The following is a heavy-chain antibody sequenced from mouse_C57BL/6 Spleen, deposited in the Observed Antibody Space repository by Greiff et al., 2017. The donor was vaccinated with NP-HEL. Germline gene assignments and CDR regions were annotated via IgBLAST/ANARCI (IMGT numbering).Heavy chain of an antibody. V-gene: IGHV1-52*01. CDR1: GYTFTSYW. CDR2: IDPSDSET. D-gene: IGHD1-1*01. J-gene: IGHJ1*03. Sequence: QVQLQQPGAELVRPGSSVKLSCKASGYTFTSYWMHWVKQRPIQGLEWIGNIDPSDSETHYNQKFKDKATLTVDKSSSTAYMQLSSLTSEDSAVYYCATYEYGSSYVYFDVWGTGTTVTVSS. CDR3: ATYEYGSSYVYFDV.